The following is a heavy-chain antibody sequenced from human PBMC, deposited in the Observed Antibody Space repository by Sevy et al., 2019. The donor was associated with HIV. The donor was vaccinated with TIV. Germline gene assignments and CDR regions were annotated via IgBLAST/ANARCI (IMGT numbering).Heavy chain of an antibody. CDR1: EFIFNDAW. Sequence: GGSLRLSCVASEFIFNDAWMHWVRQAPGKGLEWVGRIKSNIDGATIDYAAPVKGRFTISSEDSKNTVFLQMNSLNSNDTAVYFCTTKGPDCSGIGCQISWGQGTQVTVSS. CDR2: IKSNIDGATI. J-gene: IGHJ5*02. V-gene: IGHV3-15*01. CDR3: TTKGPDCSGIGCQIS. D-gene: IGHD2-15*01.